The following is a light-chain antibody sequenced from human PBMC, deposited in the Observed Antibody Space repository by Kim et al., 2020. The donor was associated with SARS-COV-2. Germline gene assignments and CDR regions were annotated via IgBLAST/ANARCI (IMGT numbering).Light chain of an antibody. J-gene: IGLJ2*01. V-gene: IGLV3-1*01. CDR3: QACYSSTGV. CDR1: KLGDKY. Sequence: SYELTQPPSVSVSPGQTASITCSGDKLGDKYACWYQQKPGQSLVLVIYQDSKRPSGIPERFSGSNSGNTVTPTISATQAMDEADYYCQACYSSTGVFGGG. CDR2: QDS.